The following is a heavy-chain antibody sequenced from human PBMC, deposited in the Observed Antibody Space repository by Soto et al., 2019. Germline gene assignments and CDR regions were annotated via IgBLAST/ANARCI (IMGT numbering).Heavy chain of an antibody. V-gene: IGHV3-23*01. CDR2: ISGSGGST. Sequence: SGGSLRLSCAASGFTFSSYAMSWVRQAPGKGMEWVSAISGSGGSTYYADSVKGRFTISRDNSKNTLYLQMNSLRAEDTAVYYCAKDPRPLTVTTEPYYFDYWGQGTLVTVSS. CDR1: GFTFSSYA. CDR3: AKDPRPLTVTTEPYYFDY. J-gene: IGHJ4*02. D-gene: IGHD4-17*01.